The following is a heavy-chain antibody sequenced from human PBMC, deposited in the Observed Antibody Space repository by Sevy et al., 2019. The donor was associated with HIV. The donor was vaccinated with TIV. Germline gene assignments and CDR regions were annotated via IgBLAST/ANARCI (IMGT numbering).Heavy chain of an antibody. D-gene: IGHD2-2*02. CDR1: GDSINTYY. V-gene: IGHV4-59*08. Sequence: SETLSLTCTVSGDSINTYYWSWIRQPPGKGLEWIGYVSHSGNTNYNPSLKRRGSMSVETSTNQFSLKVKSVTAADTAVYYCARLRWDLVVVPGATPGCYFDSWGQGTLVTVSS. CDR2: VSHSGNT. J-gene: IGHJ4*02. CDR3: ARLRWDLVVVPGATPGCYFDS.